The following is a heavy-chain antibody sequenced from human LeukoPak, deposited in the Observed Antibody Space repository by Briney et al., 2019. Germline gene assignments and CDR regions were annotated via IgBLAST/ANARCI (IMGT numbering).Heavy chain of an antibody. V-gene: IGHV3-33*01. J-gene: IGHJ5*02. D-gene: IGHD1-26*01. CDR1: GFTFSSYG. CDR2: IWYDGSNK. Sequence: GGSLRLSCAASGFTFSSYGMHWVRQAPGKGLERVAVIWYDGSNKYYADPVKGRSTISRDNSKNRLSLHMTMLTPENTPVYYFARDRSVGATRGWFDPWGQGTLVTVSS. CDR3: ARDRSVGATRGWFDP.